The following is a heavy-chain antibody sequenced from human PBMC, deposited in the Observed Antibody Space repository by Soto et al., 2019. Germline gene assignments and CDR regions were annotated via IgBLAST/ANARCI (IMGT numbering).Heavy chain of an antibody. V-gene: IGHV4-30-4*01. J-gene: IGHJ4*02. CDR2: IYYSGNT. CDR1: GGSTSSDNY. CDR3: AREGGESSDGLYYFDS. D-gene: IGHD3-16*01. Sequence: SETLSLTCTVSGGSTSSDNYWSWIRQPPGKGLEWIGHIYYSGNTDYNPSLKSRLAISIDTSKNQFSLKLSSVTAADTAVYFCAREGGESSDGLYYFDSWGQGSRATVSS.